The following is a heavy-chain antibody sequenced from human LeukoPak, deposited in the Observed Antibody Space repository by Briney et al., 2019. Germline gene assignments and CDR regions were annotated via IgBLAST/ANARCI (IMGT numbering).Heavy chain of an antibody. V-gene: IGHV3-30*02. D-gene: IGHD6-13*01. J-gene: IGHJ4*02. CDR3: AKLHLASAGIDY. Sequence: PGGSLRLSCAASGFTFSSYGMHWVRQAPGKGLEWVAFIRYDGSNKYYADSVKGRFAISRDNSKNTLYLQMNSLRAEDTAVYYCAKLHLASAGIDYWGQGTLVTVSS. CDR2: IRYDGSNK. CDR1: GFTFSSYG.